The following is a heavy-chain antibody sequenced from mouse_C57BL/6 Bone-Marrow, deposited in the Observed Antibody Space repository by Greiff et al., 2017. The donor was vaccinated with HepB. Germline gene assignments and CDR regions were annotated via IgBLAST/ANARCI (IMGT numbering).Heavy chain of an antibody. V-gene: IGHV1-53*01. D-gene: IGHD1-1*01. CDR2: INPSNGGT. CDR3: ARGNYYGSQNAMDY. CDR1: GYTFTSYW. J-gene: IGHJ4*01. Sequence: QVHVKQPGTELVKPGASVKLSCKASGYTFTSYWMHWVKQRPGQGLEWIGNINPSNGGTNYNEKFKSKATLTVDKSSSTAYMQLSSLTSEDSAVYYSARGNYYGSQNAMDYWGQGTSVTVSS.